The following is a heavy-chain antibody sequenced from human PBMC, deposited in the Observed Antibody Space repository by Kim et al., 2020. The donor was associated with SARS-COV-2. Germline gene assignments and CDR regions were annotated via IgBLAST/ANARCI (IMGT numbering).Heavy chain of an antibody. Sequence: TYNPSLKSRVTISVDTSKNQFSLKLSSVTAADTAVYYCARSIGVLGAFDIWGQGTMVTVSS. J-gene: IGHJ3*02. D-gene: IGHD2-8*02. CDR3: ARSIGVLGAFDI. V-gene: IGHV4-59*01.